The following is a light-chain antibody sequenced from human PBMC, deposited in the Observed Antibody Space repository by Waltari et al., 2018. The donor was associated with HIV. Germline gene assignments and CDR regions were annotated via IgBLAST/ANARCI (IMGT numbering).Light chain of an antibody. CDR3: CSCPRSGIRYV. Sequence: QSALTQPASVSGSPGQSITISCTGTSSNVGSDDLVSWYHQHPGEAPQLIIYEVTKRPSGVSNRFSGSKSGNTASLTISGLQAEDEADYYCCSCPRSGIRYVFGTGTKVTVL. CDR1: SSNVGSDDL. J-gene: IGLJ1*01. CDR2: EVT. V-gene: IGLV2-23*02.